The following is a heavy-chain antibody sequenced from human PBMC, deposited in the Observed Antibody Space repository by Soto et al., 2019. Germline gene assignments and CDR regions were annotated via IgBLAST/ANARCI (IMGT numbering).Heavy chain of an antibody. J-gene: IGHJ6*02. CDR1: GFTFTSSA. Sequence: SVKVSCKASGFTFTSSAVQWVRQARGQRLEWIGWIVVGSGNTNYAQKFQERVTITRDMSTSTAYMELSSLRSEDTAVYYCAADGITGTAFYYYGMDVWGQGTTVTVYS. CDR2: IVVGSGNT. D-gene: IGHD1-20*01. CDR3: AADGITGTAFYYYGMDV. V-gene: IGHV1-58*01.